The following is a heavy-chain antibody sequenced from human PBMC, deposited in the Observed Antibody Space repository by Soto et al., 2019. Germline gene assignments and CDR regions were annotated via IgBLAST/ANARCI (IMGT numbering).Heavy chain of an antibody. CDR2: ISFDGSEK. D-gene: IGHD3-16*02. CDR1: GFIFSAYA. J-gene: IGHJ5*02. Sequence: QVQLVESGGGVVQPGRSLRVSCAAAGFIFSAYAMHWVRQAPDKGLECVAVISFDGSEKYYADSVRGRFTISRENSKNPRYLHMNNLKIEETAVYYCAQPPYHGDVWGTHRYAPAGGWFDPWGQGSLVTVSS. V-gene: IGHV3-30*18. CDR3: AQPPYHGDVWGTHRYAPAGGWFDP.